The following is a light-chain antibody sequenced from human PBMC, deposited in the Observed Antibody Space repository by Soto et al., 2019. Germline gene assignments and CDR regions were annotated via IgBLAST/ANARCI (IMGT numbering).Light chain of an antibody. CDR1: SSDVGAFNY. CDR3: SSYAGSDTYV. V-gene: IGLV2-8*01. J-gene: IGLJ1*01. Sequence: QSALTQPPSASGSPGQSVTISCTGTSSDVGAFNYVSWYQQHPGKAPKLMIYEVTKRPSGVPDRFSGSKSGNTASLTVSGLXXXXXADYYCSSYAGSDTYVFGTGTKLT. CDR2: EVT.